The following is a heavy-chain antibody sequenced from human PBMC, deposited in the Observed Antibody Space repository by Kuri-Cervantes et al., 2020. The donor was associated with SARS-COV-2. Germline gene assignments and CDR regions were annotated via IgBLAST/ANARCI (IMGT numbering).Heavy chain of an antibody. CDR2: IYHSGST. D-gene: IGHD6-19*01. V-gene: IGHV4-38-2*01. CDR3: ARIGIAVARSVDY. CDR1: GYSISSGYY. J-gene: IGHJ4*02. Sequence: SETLSLTCAVCGYSISSGYYGGWIRQPPGKGLEWIGSIYHSGSTYYNPSHKSRATISVDTSKNQFSLKLSSVNAADTAVYYCARIGIAVARSVDYWGQGTLVTVSS.